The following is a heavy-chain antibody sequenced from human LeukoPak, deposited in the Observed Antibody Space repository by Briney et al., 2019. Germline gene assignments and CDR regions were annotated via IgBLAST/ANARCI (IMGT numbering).Heavy chain of an antibody. Sequence: GGSLRLSCAASGFTFSSYTMSWVRQAPGKGLEWVSGISWNSGSIGYADSVKGRFTISRDNAKNSLYLQMNSLRAEDTALYYCAKAYYDSSGYSGPIFDYWGQGTLVTVSS. CDR3: AKAYYDSSGYSGPIFDY. J-gene: IGHJ4*02. CDR2: ISWNSGSI. D-gene: IGHD3-22*01. V-gene: IGHV3-9*01. CDR1: GFTFSSYT.